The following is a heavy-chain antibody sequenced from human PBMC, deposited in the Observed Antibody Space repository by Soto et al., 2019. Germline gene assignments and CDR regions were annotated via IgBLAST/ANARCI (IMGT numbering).Heavy chain of an antibody. CDR2: IIPIFGTA. CDR1: GGTFSSYA. Sequence: ASVKVSCQASGGTFSSYAISWVRQAPGQGLEWMGGIIPIFGTANYAQKFQGRVTITADESTSTAYMELSSLRSEDTAVYYCARVENDFWSALRPYYYYYYGMDVWGQGTTVTVSS. J-gene: IGHJ6*02. CDR3: ARVENDFWSALRPYYYYYYGMDV. D-gene: IGHD3-3*01. V-gene: IGHV1-69*13.